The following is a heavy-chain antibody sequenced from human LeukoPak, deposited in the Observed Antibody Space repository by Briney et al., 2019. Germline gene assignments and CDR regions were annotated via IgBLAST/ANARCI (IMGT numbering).Heavy chain of an antibody. D-gene: IGHD4-23*01. CDR2: IWFDGGSK. J-gene: IGHJ6*03. Sequence: GGSLRLSCVASEITFESYGMRWVRQAPGKGLEWVAVIWFDGGSKYYADSVKGRFTISRDNSKNTLYLEMNSLRAEDTAVYYCARDGYGGNTYYYYYMDVWGKGTTVTVSS. CDR1: EITFESYG. CDR3: ARDGYGGNTYYYYYMDV. V-gene: IGHV3-33*01.